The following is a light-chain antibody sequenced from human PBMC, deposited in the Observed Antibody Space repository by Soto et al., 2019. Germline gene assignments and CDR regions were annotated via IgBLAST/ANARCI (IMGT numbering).Light chain of an antibody. Sequence: QAVVTQPPSASGTPGQRVTFSCSGSSSNIGSNTVNWYQQLPGTAPKLLIYSNNQRPSGVPDRFSGSKSGTSASLSISGLQSEDEADYYCAGWHDSVNGPVFGGGTKLTVL. V-gene: IGLV1-44*01. CDR1: SSNIGSNT. CDR3: AGWHDSVNGPV. J-gene: IGLJ3*02. CDR2: SNN.